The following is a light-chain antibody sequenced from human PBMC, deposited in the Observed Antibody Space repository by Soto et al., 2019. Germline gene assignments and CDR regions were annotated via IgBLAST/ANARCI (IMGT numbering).Light chain of an antibody. Sequence: EIVMTPSPATLSVSPGERATLTLSASQSVSNNLAWYQQKPGQAPRLLIFGASTRATGIPARFSGSGSGTEFTLTISSLQSEDFAVYYCQQYNNWPRTFGQGTKVDIK. CDR2: GAS. V-gene: IGKV3-15*01. CDR3: QQYNNWPRT. CDR1: QSVSNN. J-gene: IGKJ1*01.